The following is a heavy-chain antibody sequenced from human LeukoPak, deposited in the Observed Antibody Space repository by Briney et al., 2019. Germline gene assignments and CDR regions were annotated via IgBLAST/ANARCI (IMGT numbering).Heavy chain of an antibody. V-gene: IGHV4-59*01. D-gene: IGHD1-26*01. CDR1: GGSISSYY. CDR2: IYYSGST. J-gene: IGHJ4*02. CDR3: ARVGGHSGSYYFDY. Sequence: PSETLSLTCTVSGGSISSYYWGWIRQPPGKGLEWIGYIYYSGSTNYNPSLKSRVTISVDTSKNQFSLKLSSVTAADTAVYYCARVGGHSGSYYFDYWGQGTLVTVSS.